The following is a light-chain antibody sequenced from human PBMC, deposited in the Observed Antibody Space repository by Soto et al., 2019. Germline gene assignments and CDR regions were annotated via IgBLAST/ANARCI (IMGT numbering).Light chain of an antibody. CDR1: QSFRGL. Sequence: EVVLTQSPVTLSLSPGERATLSFRASQSFRGLLAWYQQKPGQAPRLLIYDAYNRATGVPTRFSGSGSGTDFTLTISSLEPEDFAVYYCQQRNKWPPVTFGGGTKVDIK. CDR2: DAY. V-gene: IGKV3-11*01. J-gene: IGKJ4*01. CDR3: QQRNKWPPVT.